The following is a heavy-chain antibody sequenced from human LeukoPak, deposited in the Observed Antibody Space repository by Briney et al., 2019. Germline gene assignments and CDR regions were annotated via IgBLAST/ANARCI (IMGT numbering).Heavy chain of an antibody. J-gene: IGHJ3*02. V-gene: IGHV3-48*02. CDR1: GFTFSSYS. Sequence: GGSLRLSCAASGFTFSSYSMNWVRQAPGKGLEWVSYISSSSSTIYYADSVKGRFTISRDNAKNSLYLQMNSLRDEDTAVYYCARDQGITIFGVVHDAFDIWGQGTMVTVSS. CDR3: ARDQGITIFGVVHDAFDI. CDR2: ISSSSSTI. D-gene: IGHD3-3*01.